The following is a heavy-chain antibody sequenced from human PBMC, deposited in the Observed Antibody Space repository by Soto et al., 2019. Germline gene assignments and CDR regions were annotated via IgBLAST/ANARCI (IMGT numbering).Heavy chain of an antibody. CDR2: IYYSGNT. J-gene: IGHJ4*02. CDR1: GGSISTYY. CDR3: ARGGGHSNPYNFDY. V-gene: IGHV4-59*01. Sequence: PSETLSLTCTVSGGSISTYYWTWIRQPPGKGLEWIGYIYYSGNTNYNPSLKSRVTISEDTSKKQFSLKLSSVTAADTAVYYCARGGGHSNPYNFDYWGQGTLVTVSS.